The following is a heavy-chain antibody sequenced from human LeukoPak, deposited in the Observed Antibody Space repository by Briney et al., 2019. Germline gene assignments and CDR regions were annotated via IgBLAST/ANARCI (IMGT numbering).Heavy chain of an antibody. J-gene: IGHJ6*02. Sequence: GGSLRLSCAASGFTFSSYARSWVRQAPGKGLEWVSAISGSGGSTYYADSVKGRFTISRDNSKNTLYLQMNSLRAEDTAVYYCARAGGGNDYYYGMDVWGQGTTVTVSS. CDR2: ISGSGGST. V-gene: IGHV3-23*01. CDR3: ARAGGGNDYYYGMDV. D-gene: IGHD4-23*01. CDR1: GFTFSSYA.